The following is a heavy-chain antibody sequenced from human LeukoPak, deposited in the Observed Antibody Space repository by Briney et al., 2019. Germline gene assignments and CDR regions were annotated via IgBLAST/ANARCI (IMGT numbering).Heavy chain of an antibody. CDR1: GDFISKSY. CDR2: IFTTGST. V-gene: IGHV4-4*07. D-gene: IGHD2-21*02. CDR3: TKGGDRDGFDF. Sequence: SETLSLTCSVSGDFISKSYWSRIRQPAGKGLEWIGRIFTTGSTDYNPSLKSRVTMSVDTSKSQFSLMLSSVTAADTAVYYCTKGGDRDGFDFWGQGALVTVSS. J-gene: IGHJ4*02.